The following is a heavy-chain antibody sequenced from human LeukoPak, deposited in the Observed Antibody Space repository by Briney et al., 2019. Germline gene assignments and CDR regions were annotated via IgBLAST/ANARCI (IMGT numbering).Heavy chain of an antibody. V-gene: IGHV1-2*02. J-gene: IGHJ4*02. CDR3: ARALKRSGGSCYLGY. D-gene: IGHD2-15*01. CDR2: FNPNSGGT. CDR1: GYTFTGYY. Sequence: VASVKVSCKASGYTFTGYYMHWVRQAPGQGLEWMVWFNPNSGGTNYSQKLQGRVTMTRDTYMSTGYMELSRLRSDDTAVYYCARALKRSGGSCYLGYWGQGTLVTVSS.